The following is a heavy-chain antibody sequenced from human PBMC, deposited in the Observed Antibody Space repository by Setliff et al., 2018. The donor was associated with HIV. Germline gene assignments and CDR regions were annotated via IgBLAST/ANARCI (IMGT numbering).Heavy chain of an antibody. CDR1: GGSFNGYY. D-gene: IGHD3-3*02. J-gene: IGHJ4*02. CDR3: ARGEPAYQFWSGYWYFFNY. CDR2: VNHSGST. Sequence: SETLSLTCAVYGGSFNGYYWSWIRQPPGKGLEWIGEVNHSGSTNYNPSLKSRVTISVDTSKNQFSLKLSSVTAADTAVYYCARGEPAYQFWSGYWYFFNYWGQGALVTVSS. V-gene: IGHV4-34*01.